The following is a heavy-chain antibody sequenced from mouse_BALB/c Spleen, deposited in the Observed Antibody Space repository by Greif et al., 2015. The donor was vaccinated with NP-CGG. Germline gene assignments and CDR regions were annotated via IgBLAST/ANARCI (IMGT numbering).Heavy chain of an antibody. V-gene: IGHV1-66*01. CDR3: ARSITTGFAY. D-gene: IGHD2-4*01. CDR2: IFPGSGNT. J-gene: IGHJ3*01. Sequence: QVQLQQSGPELVKPGASVKISCKASGYSFTIYYIHWVKQRPGQGLEWIGWIFPGSGNTKYNEKFKGKATLTADTSSSTAYMQLSSLTSEDSAVYFCARSITTGFAYWGQGTLVTVSA. CDR1: GYSFTIYY.